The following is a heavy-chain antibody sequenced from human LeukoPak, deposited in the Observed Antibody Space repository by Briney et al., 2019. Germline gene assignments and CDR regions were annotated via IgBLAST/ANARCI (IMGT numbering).Heavy chain of an antibody. J-gene: IGHJ6*02. V-gene: IGHV4-59*01. CDR3: AREDKHYYGMDV. CDR2: IYYSGST. Sequence: SSETLSLTCTVSGGSISSYNWSWIRQPPGKGLEWIGYIYYSGSTNYNPSLKSRVTISVDTSKNQFSLKLSSVTAADTAVYYCAREDKHYYGMDVWGQGTTVTVSS. CDR1: GGSISSYN.